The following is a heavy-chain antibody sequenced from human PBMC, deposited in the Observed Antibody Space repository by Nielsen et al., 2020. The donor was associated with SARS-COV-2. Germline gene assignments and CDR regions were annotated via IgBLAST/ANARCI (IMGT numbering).Heavy chain of an antibody. J-gene: IGHJ6*02. CDR2: LIPIFGKA. Sequence: WVRHAPGQGHVWMGGLIPIFGKANYAQKFQGRVTFTADKSTSTAYMELSSLRSEDTAVYYCARNPGYCSSTSYHRMGYYYGMDVWGQGTTVTVSS. D-gene: IGHD2-2*03. CDR3: ARNPGYCSSTSYHRMGYYYGMDV. V-gene: IGHV1-69*06.